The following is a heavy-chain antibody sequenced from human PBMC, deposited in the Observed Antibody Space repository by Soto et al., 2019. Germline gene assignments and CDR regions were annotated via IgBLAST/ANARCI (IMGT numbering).Heavy chain of an antibody. Sequence: SVKVSCKASGGTFSSYAISWVRQAPGQGLEWMGGIIPIFGTANYAQKFQGRVTITADESTSTAYMELSSLRSEDTAVYYCARDLSTVVTPEYFDLWGRGTLVTVSS. CDR1: GGTFSSYA. CDR3: ARDLSTVVTPEYFDL. D-gene: IGHD4-17*01. J-gene: IGHJ2*01. V-gene: IGHV1-69*13. CDR2: IIPIFGTA.